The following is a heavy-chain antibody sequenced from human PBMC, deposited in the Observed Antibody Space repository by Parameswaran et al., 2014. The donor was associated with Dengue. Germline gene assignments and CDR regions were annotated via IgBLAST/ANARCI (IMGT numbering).Heavy chain of an antibody. J-gene: IGHJ6*02. CDR2: IYSGGSST. D-gene: IGHD2-2*01. V-gene: IGHV3-23*03. Sequence: VRQAPGKGLEWVSVIYSGGSSTYYADSVKGRFTISRDNSKNTLYLQMNSLRAEDTAVYYCAKPTVPNYYYYGMDVWGQGTTVTVSS. CDR3: AKPTVPNYYYYGMDV.